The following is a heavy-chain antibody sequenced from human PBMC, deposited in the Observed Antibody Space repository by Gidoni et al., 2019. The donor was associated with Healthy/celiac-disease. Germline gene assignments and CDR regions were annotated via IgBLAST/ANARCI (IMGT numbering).Heavy chain of an antibody. Sequence: QVQLVQSGAEVKKPGASVQVSCKASGYTFTSYAMHWVRQAPGQRLEWMGWINDGNGNTKYSQKFQGRVTITRDTSASTAYMELSSLRSEDTAVYYCATAARQGYWGQGTLVTVSS. CDR1: GYTFTSYA. V-gene: IGHV1-3*01. D-gene: IGHD6-6*01. J-gene: IGHJ4*02. CDR3: ATAARQGY. CDR2: INDGNGNT.